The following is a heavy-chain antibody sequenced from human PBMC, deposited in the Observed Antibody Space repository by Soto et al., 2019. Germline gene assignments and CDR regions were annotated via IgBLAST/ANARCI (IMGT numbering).Heavy chain of an antibody. D-gene: IGHD6-19*01. CDR2: ISGSGGST. Sequence: EVQLLESGGGLVQPGGSLRLSCAAPEFTFSSYAMSWVRQAPGKGLEWVSAISGSGGSTYYADSVKGRFTISRDNSKNTLYLQVNSLRAEDTAVYYCARRSSGWYFDYWGQGTLVTVSS. J-gene: IGHJ4*02. CDR1: EFTFSSYA. V-gene: IGHV3-23*01. CDR3: ARRSSGWYFDY.